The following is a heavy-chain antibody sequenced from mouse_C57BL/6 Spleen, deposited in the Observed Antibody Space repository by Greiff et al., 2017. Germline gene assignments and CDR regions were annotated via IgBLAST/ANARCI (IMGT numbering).Heavy chain of an antibody. J-gene: IGHJ4*01. D-gene: IGHD1-1*01. Sequence: DVKLVESVAELVRPGASVKLSCTASGFNIKNTYMHWVKQRPEQGLEWIGRIDPANGNTKYAPKFQGKATITADTSSNTAYLQLSSLTSEDTAIYYCAKDYGSSYFYYAMDYWGQGTSVTVSS. V-gene: IGHV14-3*01. CDR3: AKDYGSSYFYYAMDY. CDR1: GFNIKNTY. CDR2: IDPANGNT.